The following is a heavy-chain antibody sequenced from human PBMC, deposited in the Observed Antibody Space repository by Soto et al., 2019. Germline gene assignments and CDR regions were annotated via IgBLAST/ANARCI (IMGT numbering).Heavy chain of an antibody. CDR2: IYYSGST. J-gene: IGHJ4*02. Sequence: SETLSLTSTVSGGSISSSSYYWGWIRQPPGKGLEWIGSIYYSGSTYYNPSPKSRVTISVDTSKNQFSLKLSSVTAADTAVYYCASATTYYYDSSGYYYVWGQGTLVTVSS. V-gene: IGHV4-39*01. CDR1: GGSISSSSYY. D-gene: IGHD3-22*01. CDR3: ASATTYYYDSSGYYYV.